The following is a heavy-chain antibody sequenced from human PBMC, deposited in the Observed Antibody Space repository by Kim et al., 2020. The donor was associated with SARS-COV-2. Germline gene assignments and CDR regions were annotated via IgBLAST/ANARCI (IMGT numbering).Heavy chain of an antibody. D-gene: IGHD1-26*01. CDR3: AKGGGGATELPDY. J-gene: IGHJ4*02. V-gene: IGHV3-23*01. Sequence: YADSGKGRFTIARDNSKNTLILQMNSLRADDTAVYFCAKGGGGATELPDYWGQGTLVTVSS.